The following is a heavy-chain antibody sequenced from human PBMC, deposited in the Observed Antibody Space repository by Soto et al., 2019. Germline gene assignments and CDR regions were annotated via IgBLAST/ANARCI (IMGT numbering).Heavy chain of an antibody. CDR1: GFTFSTYD. D-gene: IGHD2-8*01. CDR3: ARGRSNQYESSPPPKFDP. CDR2: IGTIRDT. Sequence: EVQLVESGGGLVQPGGSLRLSCAASGFTFSTYDMHWVRQATGKGLEWVSAIGTIRDTYYLDSVKGRFTISRENAKNSAYLQMNSLRAGDTAVYYCARGRSNQYESSPPPKFDPWGRGTLVTVSS. V-gene: IGHV3-13*01. J-gene: IGHJ5*02.